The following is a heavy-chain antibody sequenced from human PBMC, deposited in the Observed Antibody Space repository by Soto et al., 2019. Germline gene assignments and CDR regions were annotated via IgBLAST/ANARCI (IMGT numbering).Heavy chain of an antibody. J-gene: IGHJ4*02. CDR1: GYTFTSYY. CDR3: ARGRTYNYYDSSGYLDY. Sequence: ASVKVSCKASGYTFTSYYMHWVRQAPGQGLEWMGIINPSGGSTSYAQKFQGRVTMTRDTSTSTVYMELSSLRSEDTAVYYCARGRTYNYYDSSGYLDYWGQGTLVTVSS. D-gene: IGHD3-22*01. CDR2: INPSGGST. V-gene: IGHV1-46*01.